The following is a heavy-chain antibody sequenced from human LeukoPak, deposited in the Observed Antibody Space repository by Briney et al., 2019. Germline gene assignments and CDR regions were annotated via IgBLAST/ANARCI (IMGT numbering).Heavy chain of an antibody. CDR2: IIPIFGTA. V-gene: IGHV1-69*06. J-gene: IGHJ6*04. CDR3: ARGDIVVVPAASLYYYYGMDV. CDR1: GGTFSSYA. Sequence: ASVKVSCKASGGTFSSYAISWVRQAPGQGLEWMGGIIPIFGTANYAQKFQGRVTITADKSTSTAYTELSSLRSEDTAVYYCARGDIVVVPAASLYYYYGMDVWGKGTTVTVSS. D-gene: IGHD2-2*01.